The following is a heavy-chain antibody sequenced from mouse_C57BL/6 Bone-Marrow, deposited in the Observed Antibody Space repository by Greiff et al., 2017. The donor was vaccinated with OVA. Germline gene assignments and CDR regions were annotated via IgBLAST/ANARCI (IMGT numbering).Heavy chain of an antibody. CDR1: GFTFSSYG. CDR3: ARPFYYGYAMDY. CDR2: ISSGGSYT. J-gene: IGHJ4*01. Sequence: EVKLMESGGDLVKPGGSLKLSCAASGFTFSSYGMSWVRQTPDKRLEWVATISSGGSYTYYPDSVKGRFTISRDNAKNTLYLQMSSLKSEDTAMYYCARPFYYGYAMDYWGQGTSVTVSS. D-gene: IGHD1-1*01. V-gene: IGHV5-6*01.